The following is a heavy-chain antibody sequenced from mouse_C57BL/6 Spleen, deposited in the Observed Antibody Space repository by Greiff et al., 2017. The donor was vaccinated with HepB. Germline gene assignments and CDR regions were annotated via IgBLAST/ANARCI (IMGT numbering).Heavy chain of an antibody. J-gene: IGHJ3*01. CDR1: GYTFTDYN. CDR3: AREEGTAWFAY. Sequence: EVMLVESGPELVKPGASVKIPCKASGYTFTDYNMDWVKQSHGKSLEWIGDINPNNGGTIYNQKFKGKATLTVDKSSSTAYMELRSLTSEDTAVYYCAREEGTAWFAYWGQGTLVTVSA. V-gene: IGHV1-18*01. CDR2: INPNNGGT. D-gene: IGHD3-3*01.